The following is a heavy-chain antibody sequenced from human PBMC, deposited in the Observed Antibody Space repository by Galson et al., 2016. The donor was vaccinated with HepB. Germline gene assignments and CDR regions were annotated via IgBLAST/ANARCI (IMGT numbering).Heavy chain of an antibody. CDR3: ARVGTTVTTQALCMDL. CDR2: IYNSGST. CDR1: GGSISNYY. D-gene: IGHD4-17*01. Sequence: SETLSLTCTVSGGSISNYYWSWIRQPPGKGLEWIGYIYNSGSTNSNPSLKSRVTISVDTSKNQFSLKLSAVTAADTAVYYCARVGTTVTTQALCMDLWGQGTTVTVS. V-gene: IGHV4-59*01. J-gene: IGHJ6*02.